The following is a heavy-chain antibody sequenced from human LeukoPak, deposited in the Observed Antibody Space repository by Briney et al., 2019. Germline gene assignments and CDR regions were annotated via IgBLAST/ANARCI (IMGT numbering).Heavy chain of an antibody. J-gene: IGHJ6*03. Sequence: GGSLRLSCAASGFTFSSYWMSWVRQAPGKGLEWVANIEQDGSEKYYVDSVKGRFTISRDNAKNSLYLQMNSLRAEDTAVYYCARDPHCTNGVCYTSNYMDVWGKGTTVTVSS. V-gene: IGHV3-7*01. CDR1: GFTFSSYW. CDR3: ARDPHCTNGVCYTSNYMDV. CDR2: IEQDGSEK. D-gene: IGHD2-8*01.